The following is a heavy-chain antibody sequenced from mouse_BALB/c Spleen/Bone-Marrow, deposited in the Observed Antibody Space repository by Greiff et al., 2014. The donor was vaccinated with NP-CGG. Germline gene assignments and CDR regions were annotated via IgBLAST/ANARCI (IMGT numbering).Heavy chain of an antibody. CDR3: ARYLDYDYFDY. CDR2: IDPYNGGT. V-gene: IGHV1S135*01. CDR1: GYAFTNYD. Sequence: EVQLQQSGPDLVKPGASVKVSCTASGYAFTNYDMYWVQQTHGKSLEWIGYIDPYNGGTYYNQKFKGKATLTVDKSSSTAYMNHNSLTAEDAALYYCARYLDYDYFDYWGQGTTLTVSS. D-gene: IGHD2-4*01. J-gene: IGHJ2*01.